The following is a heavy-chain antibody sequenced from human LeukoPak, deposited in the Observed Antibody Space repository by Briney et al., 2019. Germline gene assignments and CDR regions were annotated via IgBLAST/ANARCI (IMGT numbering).Heavy chain of an antibody. V-gene: IGHV4-61*01. Sequence: SETLSLTCTVSGDSFTSVTDYWAWIRQPPGKGLEWIGYIYYSGSTNYNPSLKSRVTISVDTSKNQFSLKLSSVTAADTAVYYCARGGLDGAPFFDYWGQGTLVTVSS. CDR2: IYYSGST. J-gene: IGHJ4*02. CDR1: GDSFTSVTDY. CDR3: ARGGLDGAPFFDY. D-gene: IGHD4-17*01.